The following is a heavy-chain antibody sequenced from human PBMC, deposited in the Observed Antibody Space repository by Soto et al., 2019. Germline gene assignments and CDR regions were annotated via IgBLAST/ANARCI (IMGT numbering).Heavy chain of an antibody. CDR1: GGSISSYY. CDR3: ARRYGPGFDY. V-gene: IGHV4-59*08. Sequence: XXTLSLTCTVSGGSISSYYWSWIRQPPGKGLEWIGYIYYSGSTNYNPSLKSRVTISVDTSKNQFSLKLSSVTAADTAVYYCARRYGPGFDYWGQGTLVTVSS. D-gene: IGHD4-17*01. CDR2: IYYSGST. J-gene: IGHJ4*02.